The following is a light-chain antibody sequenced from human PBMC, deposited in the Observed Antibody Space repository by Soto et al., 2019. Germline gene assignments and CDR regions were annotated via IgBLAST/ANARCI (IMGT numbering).Light chain of an antibody. Sequence: DIQITQSPSTLSASVGDRVTITCRASQSITSWLAWYQQKPGKAPNLLIYDASSLQSGVPSRFSGSGSGTEFTLTINSLQPDDSATYYCQQYNSHDDIAFGRGTKVEIK. CDR1: QSITSW. J-gene: IGKJ4*01. CDR3: QQYNSHDDIA. V-gene: IGKV1-5*01. CDR2: DAS.